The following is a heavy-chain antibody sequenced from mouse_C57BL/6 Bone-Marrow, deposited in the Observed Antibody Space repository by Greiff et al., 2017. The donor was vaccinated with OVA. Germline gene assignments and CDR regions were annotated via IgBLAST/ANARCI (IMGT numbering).Heavy chain of an antibody. Sequence: VQRVESGPGLVAPSQSLSITCTVSGFSLTSYGVHWVRQPPGKGLEWLVVIWSDGSTTYNSALKSRLSISKDNAKSQVFLKMNSLQTDDTAMYYCARAAGLRRTDYAMDYWGQGTSVTVSS. CDR3: ARAAGLRRTDYAMDY. CDR2: IWSDGST. D-gene: IGHD2-4*01. CDR1: GFSLTSYG. V-gene: IGHV2-6*03. J-gene: IGHJ4*01.